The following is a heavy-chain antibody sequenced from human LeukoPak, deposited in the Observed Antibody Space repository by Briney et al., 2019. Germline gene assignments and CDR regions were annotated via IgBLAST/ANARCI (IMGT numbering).Heavy chain of an antibody. J-gene: IGHJ4*02. CDR1: GGSMSDYY. CDR3: ARGFGSSWYYFDH. CDR2: IYSSGST. D-gene: IGHD6-13*01. V-gene: IGHV4-4*07. Sequence: SETLSLTCTVSGGSMSDYYWSWIRQPAGKGLEWIGRIYSSGSTIYSPSLKSRVTMSVDTSKNQFSLKLSSVTAADTAVYFCARGFGSSWYYFDHWGQGTLVTVSS.